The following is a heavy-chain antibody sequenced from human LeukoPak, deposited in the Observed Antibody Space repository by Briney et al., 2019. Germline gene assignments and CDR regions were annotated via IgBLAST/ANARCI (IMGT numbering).Heavy chain of an antibody. CDR3: AKGGGSGNPVDS. CDR1: GYNFPIYW. J-gene: IGHJ4*02. Sequence: GESLKISCEASGYNFPIYWIGWVRQMPGKCLEWMAIIYPDDSDTRYSPSFQGHVTISADKSISTAYLQWSSLKASDTAIYYCAKGGGSGNPVDSWGQGTLVIVSS. V-gene: IGHV5-51*01. D-gene: IGHD1-26*01. CDR2: IYPDDSDT.